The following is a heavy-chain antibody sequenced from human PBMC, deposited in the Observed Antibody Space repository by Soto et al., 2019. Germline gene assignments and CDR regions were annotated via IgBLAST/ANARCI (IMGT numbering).Heavy chain of an antibody. CDR2: IYYSGST. J-gene: IGHJ4*02. V-gene: IGHV4-31*02. D-gene: IGHD3-22*01. CDR3: ARDRHYYDSSGYYLYYIDF. Sequence: SETLSLTCTVSGDSISSDDYYWSWIRQHPGKGLEWIGYIYYSGSTSCNPSLKSRVTISVDTSKNQYSLRLTSVTAADTAVYYCARDRHYYDSSGYYLYYIDFWGQGTLVTVSS. CDR1: GDSISSDDYY.